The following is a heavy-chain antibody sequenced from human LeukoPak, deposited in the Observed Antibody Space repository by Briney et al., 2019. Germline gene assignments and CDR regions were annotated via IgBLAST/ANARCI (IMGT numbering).Heavy chain of an antibody. CDR2: IIPIFGTA. V-gene: IGHV1-69*05. J-gene: IGHJ6*03. CDR3: ASRAGDYDILTGSRYYYYMDV. D-gene: IGHD3-9*01. CDR1: VGTFSSYA. Sequence: GASVKVSCKASVGTFSSYAISWVRQAPGQRVEWMGGIIPIFGTANYAQKFQGRVTITTDESTSTAYMELSSLRSEDTAVYYCASRAGDYDILTGSRYYYYMDVWGKGTTVTVSS.